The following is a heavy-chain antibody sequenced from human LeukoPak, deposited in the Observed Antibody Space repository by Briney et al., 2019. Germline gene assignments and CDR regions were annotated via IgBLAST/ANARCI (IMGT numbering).Heavy chain of an antibody. J-gene: IGHJ3*02. CDR1: GYTFTDYY. CDR2: IDPEDGET. V-gene: IGHV1-69-2*01. D-gene: IGHD4-23*01. CDR3: ATGDMTTVVTGRAFDI. Sequence: ASVKISCKASGYTFTDYYMHWVQQAPGKGLEWMGRIDPEDGETIYAEKFQGRVTITADTSTDTAYMQLSSLRAEDTAVYYCATGDMTTVVTGRAFDIWGQGTMVTVSS.